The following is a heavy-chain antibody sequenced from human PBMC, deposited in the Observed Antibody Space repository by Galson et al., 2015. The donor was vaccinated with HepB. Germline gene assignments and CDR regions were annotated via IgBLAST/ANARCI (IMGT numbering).Heavy chain of an antibody. D-gene: IGHD3-22*01. J-gene: IGHJ4*02. CDR1: GGSFSGYY. Sequence: ETLSLTCAVYGGSFSGYYWSWIRQPPGKGLEWIGEINHSGSTNYNPSLKSRVTISVDTSKNQFSLKLSSVTAADTAVYYCARVAHYYDSSGYYRPFDYWGQGTLVTVSS. CDR2: INHSGST. CDR3: ARVAHYYDSSGYYRPFDY. V-gene: IGHV4-34*01.